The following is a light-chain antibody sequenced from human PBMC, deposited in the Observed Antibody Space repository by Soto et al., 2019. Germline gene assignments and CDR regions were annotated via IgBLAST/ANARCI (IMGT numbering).Light chain of an antibody. Sequence: EIVLTQSPDTLPLYHGEKATLSCRASQSVSSSYLAWYQQKPGQAPRLLIYGASNRATGIPARFSGSGSGTDFTLTISSLEHEDFAVHYCQQRSNWPRTFGQGTKVDIK. CDR3: QQRSNWPRT. CDR1: QSVSSSY. V-gene: IGKV3D-20*02. J-gene: IGKJ1*01. CDR2: GAS.